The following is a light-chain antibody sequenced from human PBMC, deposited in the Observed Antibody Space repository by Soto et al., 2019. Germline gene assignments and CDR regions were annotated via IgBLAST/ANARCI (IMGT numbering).Light chain of an antibody. CDR1: QGISNY. J-gene: IGKJ1*01. CDR3: QKYNSSST. CDR2: AAS. V-gene: IGKV1-27*01. Sequence: DIQMTQSPSSLSASVGDRVTITCRASQGISNYLAWYQQKPGKVPKLLIYAASTLQSGVPSRFSGSGSGTDFTLTISSLQPEDVATDYCQKYNSSSTFGHGTKVEIK.